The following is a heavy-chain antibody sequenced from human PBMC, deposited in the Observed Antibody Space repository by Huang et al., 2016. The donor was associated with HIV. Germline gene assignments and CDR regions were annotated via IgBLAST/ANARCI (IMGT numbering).Heavy chain of an antibody. CDR3: ARDPRIQSWLNFFDY. CDR1: GFSISSYW. Sequence: EVQLVESGGGLVQPGGSLRLSCAASGFSISSYWMHWVRQAPGKGLGGVSRINSDGSSKSYSDSVKGRFTISRDNAKNTLYLQMNSLRAEDTAVYYCARDPRIQSWLNFFDYWGQGTLVSVSS. D-gene: IGHD3-22*01. J-gene: IGHJ4*02. V-gene: IGHV3-74*01. CDR2: INSDGSSK.